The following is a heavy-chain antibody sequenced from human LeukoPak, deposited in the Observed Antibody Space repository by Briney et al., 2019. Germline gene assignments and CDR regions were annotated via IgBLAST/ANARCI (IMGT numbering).Heavy chain of an antibody. Sequence: ASVKVSCKASGYTFTSYAMNWVRQAPGQGLEWMGWINTNTGNPTYAQGFTGRFVFSLDTSVGTAYLQISSLKAEDTAVYYCARLSPQRGGNYYMDVWGKGTTVTVSS. CDR2: INTNTGNP. CDR1: GYTFTSYA. CDR3: ARLSPQRGGNYYMDV. J-gene: IGHJ6*03. V-gene: IGHV7-4-1*02. D-gene: IGHD6-25*01.